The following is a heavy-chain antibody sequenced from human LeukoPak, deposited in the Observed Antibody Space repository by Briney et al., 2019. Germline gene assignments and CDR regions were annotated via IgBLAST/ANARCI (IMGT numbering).Heavy chain of an antibody. J-gene: IGHJ5*02. Sequence: GGSLRLSCAASGFTFSSYSMSWVRQAPGKGLEWVSAISRSGGSTYYADSVKGRFTISRDNSKNTLYLQMNSLRAEDTAVYYCAKDGRVVVVAATLSYGWFDPWGQGTLVTVSS. D-gene: IGHD2-15*01. V-gene: IGHV3-23*01. CDR3: AKDGRVVVVAATLSYGWFDP. CDR1: GFTFSSYS. CDR2: ISRSGGST.